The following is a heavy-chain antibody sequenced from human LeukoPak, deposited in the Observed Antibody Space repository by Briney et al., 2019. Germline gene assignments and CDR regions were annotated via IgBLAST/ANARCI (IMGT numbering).Heavy chain of an antibody. CDR2: ISPNSGGT. CDR3: AISHGSGMGYSYYGIDV. D-gene: IGHD2-8*01. J-gene: IGHJ6*02. Sequence: ASVKVSCKPCGYTFTDYYMHWVSPAPGQGLEWMGWISPNSGGTNYAQKFQGRITMTRDTSISTAYMQLSRLRSDDTAVYYCAISHGSGMGYSYYGIDVWGQGTTVTVSS. V-gene: IGHV1-2*02. CDR1: GYTFTDYY.